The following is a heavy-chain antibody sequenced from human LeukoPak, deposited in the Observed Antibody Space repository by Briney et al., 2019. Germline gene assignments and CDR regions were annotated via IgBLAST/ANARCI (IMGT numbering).Heavy chain of an antibody. CDR2: IFPIFATA. D-gene: IGHD1-26*01. CDR1: GGTFSSYA. Sequence: SVKVSCKASGGTFSSYAISWVRQAPGQGLEWMGRIFPIFATANYAQKFQGRVTITADESASTAYMELSSLRSEDTAVYYCARESGSYEAYFDYWGQGTLVTVSS. CDR3: ARESGSYEAYFDY. V-gene: IGHV1-69*13. J-gene: IGHJ4*02.